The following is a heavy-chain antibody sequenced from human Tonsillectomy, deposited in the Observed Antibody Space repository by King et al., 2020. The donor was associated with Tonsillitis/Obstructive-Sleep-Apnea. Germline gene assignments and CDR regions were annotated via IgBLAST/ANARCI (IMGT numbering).Heavy chain of an antibody. CDR2: INHSGST. CDR1: GGSFSGYY. CDR3: ARGGLHCGGDCYIAY. J-gene: IGHJ4*02. D-gene: IGHD2-21*01. Sequence: VQLQQWGAGLLKPSETLSLTCAVYGGSFSGYYWSWIRQPPGKGLEWIGEINHSGSTNYNSSLKSRVTISVDTSKNQFSLKLSSVTAADTAGYYCARGGLHCGGDCYIAYWGQGTLVTVSS. V-gene: IGHV4-34*01.